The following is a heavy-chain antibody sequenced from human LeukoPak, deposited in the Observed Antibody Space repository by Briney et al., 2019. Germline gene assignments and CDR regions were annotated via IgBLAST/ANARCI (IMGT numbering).Heavy chain of an antibody. D-gene: IGHD1/OR15-1a*01. CDR3: AKWAGSGEQTKRYFGPFDF. Sequence: GGSLSLSCAASGFTFSNWAITWVRQAPGMGLEWVSSISGDGGATYYADSVKGRFTVSRDNSKNTLYLELNSLRVEDTAVYYCAKWAGSGEQTKRYFGPFDFWGQGTLVTVSS. CDR2: ISGDGGAT. V-gene: IGHV3-23*01. J-gene: IGHJ4*02. CDR1: GFTFSNWA.